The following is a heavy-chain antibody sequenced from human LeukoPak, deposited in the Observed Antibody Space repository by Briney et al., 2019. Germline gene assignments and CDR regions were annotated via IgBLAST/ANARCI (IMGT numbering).Heavy chain of an antibody. Sequence: SETLSLTCTVSGGSISSSSYYWGWIRQPPGKGLEWIGSIHYSGSTNYNPSLKSRVTISVDTSKNQFSLKLSSVTAADTAVYYYARGYCSGGSCYSYYYYNYMDVWGKGTTVTVSS. CDR2: IHYSGST. V-gene: IGHV4-39*07. CDR1: GGSISSSSYY. J-gene: IGHJ6*03. D-gene: IGHD2-15*01. CDR3: ARGYCSGGSCYSYYYYNYMDV.